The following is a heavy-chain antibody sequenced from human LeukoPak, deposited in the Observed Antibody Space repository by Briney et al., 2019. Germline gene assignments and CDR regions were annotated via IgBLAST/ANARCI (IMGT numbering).Heavy chain of an antibody. CDR3: AKDPPWENYYGSGSYAGY. D-gene: IGHD3-10*01. V-gene: IGHV3-23*01. CDR2: ISGSGGST. J-gene: IGHJ4*02. CDR1: GFTFSSYA. Sequence: GGSLRLSCAASGFTFSSYAMSWVRQAPGKGLEWVSAISGSGGSTYYADSVKGRFTISRGNSKNTLYLQMNSLRAEDTAVYYCAKDPPWENYYGSGSYAGYWGQGTLVTVSS.